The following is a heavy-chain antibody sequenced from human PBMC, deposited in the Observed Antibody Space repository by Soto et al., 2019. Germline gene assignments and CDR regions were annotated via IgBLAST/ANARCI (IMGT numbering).Heavy chain of an antibody. CDR1: GGSISSGGYS. CDR2: IYHSGST. V-gene: IGHV4-30-2*01. J-gene: IGHJ5*02. CDR3: ARNYYGSGGWFDP. D-gene: IGHD3-10*01. Sequence: QLQLQESGSGLVKPSQTLSLTCAVSGGSISSGGYSWSWIRQPPGKGLEWIGYIYHSGSTYYNPSLKSRVTISVDRSKNQFSLRLSSVTAADTAVYYCARNYYGSGGWFDPWGQGTLVTVSS.